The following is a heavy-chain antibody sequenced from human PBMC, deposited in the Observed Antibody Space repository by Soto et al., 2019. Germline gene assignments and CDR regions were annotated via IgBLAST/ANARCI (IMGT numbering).Heavy chain of an antibody. CDR2: INPSGTTT. CDR3: ARPLIASPYYYGMDV. V-gene: IGHV1-46*01. D-gene: IGHD2-2*01. Sequence: VQLVQSGAEGKKPGASVKVSCKASGYTFTSYYMHWVRQAPGQGIEWMGIINPSGTTTDYVQKFQGRVTMTRDTSTSTYYMELRSLRSEDPAVYYCARPLIASPYYYGMDVWGQGTTVSVSS. CDR1: GYTFTSYY. J-gene: IGHJ6*02.